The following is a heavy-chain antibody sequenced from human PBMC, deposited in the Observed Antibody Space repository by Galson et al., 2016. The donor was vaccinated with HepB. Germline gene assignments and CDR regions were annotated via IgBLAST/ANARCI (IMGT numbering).Heavy chain of an antibody. CDR3: VKDRVHDDHVWAFDI. D-gene: IGHD3-16*01. Sequence: SLRLSCAASGFSFNNYGMHWVRQAPGKGLEWLTSTSSNGGQNSHVDSVKGRFTISRDNSKNTLYLQMSSLRPEDTAVYYCVKDRVHDDHVWAFDIWGQGTVVTISS. CDR1: GFSFNNYG. J-gene: IGHJ3*02. CDR2: TSSNGGQN. V-gene: IGHV3-30*18.